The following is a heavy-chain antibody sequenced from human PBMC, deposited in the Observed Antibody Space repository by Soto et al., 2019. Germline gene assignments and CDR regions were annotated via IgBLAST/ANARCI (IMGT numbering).Heavy chain of an antibody. CDR1: GYTFTSYV. CDR3: ARGGDSSGYYSGDDAFDI. CDR2: ISAYNGNT. J-gene: IGHJ3*02. V-gene: IGHV1-18*01. Sequence: ASVKVSCKASGYTFTSYVISWVRQAPGQGLEWMGWISAYNGNTNYAQKLQGRVTMTTDTSTSTAYMELRSLRSDDTAVYYCARGGDSSGYYSGDDAFDIWGQGTMVTVSS. D-gene: IGHD3-22*01.